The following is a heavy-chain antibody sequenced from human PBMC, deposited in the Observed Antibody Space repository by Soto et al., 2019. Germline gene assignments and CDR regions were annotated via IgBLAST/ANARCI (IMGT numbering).Heavy chain of an antibody. Sequence: ASVKVSCKASGYTFTSYGISWVRQAPGQGLEWMGWISAYNGNTNYAQKLQGRVTMTTDTSISTAYMELSSLRSEDTAVYYCARGPIHCSGGSCYSYYFDYWGQGTLVTVSS. J-gene: IGHJ4*02. D-gene: IGHD2-15*01. CDR1: GYTFTSYG. CDR2: ISAYNGNT. V-gene: IGHV1-18*01. CDR3: ARGPIHCSGGSCYSYYFDY.